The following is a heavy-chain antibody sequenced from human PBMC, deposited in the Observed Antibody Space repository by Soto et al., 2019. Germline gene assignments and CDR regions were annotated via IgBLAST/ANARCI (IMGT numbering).Heavy chain of an antibody. CDR1: GFTFSSYE. J-gene: IGHJ4*02. CDR2: ISSSGSTI. V-gene: IGHV3-48*03. D-gene: IGHD5-18*01. CDR3: ARISDRSYGDH. Sequence: EVQLVESGGGLVQPGGSLRLSCAASGFTFSSYEMNWVRQAPGKGLEWVSYISSSGSTIYYADSVKGRFTISRDNAKNSLYLQMNSLRAEVTAVYYCARISDRSYGDHWGQGTLVTVSS.